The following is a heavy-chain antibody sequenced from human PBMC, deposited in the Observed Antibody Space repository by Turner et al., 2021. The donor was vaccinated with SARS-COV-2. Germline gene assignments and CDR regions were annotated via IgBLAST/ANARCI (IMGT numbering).Heavy chain of an antibody. CDR3: ARIMWWELAYGMDV. J-gene: IGHJ6*02. CDR1: GFSRSNAKMG. V-gene: IGHV2-26*01. D-gene: IGHD1-26*01. Sequence: QVTLKESGPVLVKPTETLPLTCTVSGFSRSNAKMGVSWIRQPPGKALEWLAHIFSNDEKSYSTSLKSRLTISKDTSKSQVVLTMTNMDPVDTATYSCARIMWWELAYGMDVWGQGTTVTVSS. CDR2: IFSNDEK.